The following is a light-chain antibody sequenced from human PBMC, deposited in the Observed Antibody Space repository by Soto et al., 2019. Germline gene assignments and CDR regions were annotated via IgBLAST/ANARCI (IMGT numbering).Light chain of an antibody. J-gene: IGLJ1*01. V-gene: IGLV1-40*01. Sequence: QSVLTQPPSVSGALGQSVTISCTGSGLNIGAGYDVHWYQQLPGTAPKVVIYGNKIRPSGVPDRFSGSKSGTSASLAITGLQAEDEAEYYCQSFDAGVSGYVFGPGTKVTV. CDR2: GNK. CDR1: GLNIGAGYD. CDR3: QSFDAGVSGYV.